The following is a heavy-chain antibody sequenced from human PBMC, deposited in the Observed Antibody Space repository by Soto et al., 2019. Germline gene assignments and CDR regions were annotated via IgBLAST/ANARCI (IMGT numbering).Heavy chain of an antibody. J-gene: IGHJ3*02. D-gene: IGHD3-10*01. CDR3: AKPLRGGFLNYAFDI. CDR1: GFTFSSYA. CDR2: ISGSGGST. V-gene: IGHV3-23*01. Sequence: GGSLRLSCAASGFTFSSYAMSWVRQAPGKGLEWVSAISGSGGSTYYAGSVKGRFTISRDNSKNTLYLQMNSLRAEDTAVYYCAKPLRGGFLNYAFDIWGQGTMVTVSS.